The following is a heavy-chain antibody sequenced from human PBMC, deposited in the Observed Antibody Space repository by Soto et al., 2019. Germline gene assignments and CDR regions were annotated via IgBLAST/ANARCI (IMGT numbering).Heavy chain of an antibody. Sequence: QVQLVESGGGVVQPGRSLGLSCAASGFTFSSYAMHWVRRAPGKGLEWMAVMSYDGSNKYYADSVKGRFTISRDNSKNTLYLQMNSLRPEDTHLYYCARDGGAYWGQGTLVIVSS. CDR3: ARDGGAY. D-gene: IGHD3-16*01. J-gene: IGHJ4*02. CDR2: MSYDGSNK. CDR1: GFTFSSYA. V-gene: IGHV3-30-3*01.